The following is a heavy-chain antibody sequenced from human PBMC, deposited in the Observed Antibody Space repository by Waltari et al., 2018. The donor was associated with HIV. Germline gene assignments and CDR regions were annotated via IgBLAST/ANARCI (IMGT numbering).Heavy chain of an antibody. D-gene: IGHD3-10*01. CDR3: ARDLTPTAGPFNYYYGLDG. CDR2: INREGREK. V-gene: IGHV3-7*01. CDR1: GFSISGPW. J-gene: IGHJ6*01. Sequence: EEHLVESGGGLVRPGGSLRLSCVASGFSISGPWMTSVRQVPGKGVQWGDNINREGREKVYVDSLKGRFIIYRDNAQNAVFLQRNRRRADDTAIYYCARDLTPTAGPFNYYYGLDGWGQGATVTGST.